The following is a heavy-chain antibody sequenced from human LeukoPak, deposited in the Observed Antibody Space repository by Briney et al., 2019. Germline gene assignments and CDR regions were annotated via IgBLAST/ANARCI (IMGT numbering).Heavy chain of an antibody. CDR3: ARDPRADDAFDI. V-gene: IGHV4-61*02. Sequence: SETLSLTCTVSGGSISSGSYYWSWIRQPAGKGLEWIGRIYTSGSTNYNPSLKSRVTISVDTSKNQFFLKLSSVTAADTAVYYCARDPRADDAFDIWGQGTMVTVSS. CDR2: IYTSGST. CDR1: GGSISSGSYY. D-gene: IGHD6-25*01. J-gene: IGHJ3*02.